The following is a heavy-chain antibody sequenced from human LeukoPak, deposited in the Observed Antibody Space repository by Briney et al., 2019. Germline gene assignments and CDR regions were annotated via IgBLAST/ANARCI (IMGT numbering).Heavy chain of an antibody. J-gene: IGHJ3*02. V-gene: IGHV4-38-2*02. CDR2: IHHSGRT. CDR1: GYSISSDYY. CDR3: ARQPIGGYYDSSGYPTDAFDI. D-gene: IGHD3-22*01. Sequence: PSETLSLTCTVSGYSISSDYYWGWIRQPPGKGLEWIGSIHHSGRTYYNPSLKSRVTISIDTSKNQFSLKLSSVTAADTAVYYCARQPIGGYYDSSGYPTDAFDIWGQGTMVTVSS.